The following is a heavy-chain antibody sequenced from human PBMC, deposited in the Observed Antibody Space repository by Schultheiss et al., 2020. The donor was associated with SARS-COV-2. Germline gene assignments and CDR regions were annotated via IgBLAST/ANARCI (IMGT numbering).Heavy chain of an antibody. CDR3: ARSKRGIAVAGRGYFDY. D-gene: IGHD6-19*01. CDR1: GGSISSGNCF. V-gene: IGHV4-39*07. J-gene: IGHJ4*02. CDR2: IYSSGNT. Sequence: SETLSLTCTVSGGSISSGNCFWNWIRQPPGKGLEWIGRIYSSGNTHYDPSLKSRVTMTVDTSKNQFSLKLSSVTAADTAVYYCARSKRGIAVAGRGYFDYWGQGTLVTVSS.